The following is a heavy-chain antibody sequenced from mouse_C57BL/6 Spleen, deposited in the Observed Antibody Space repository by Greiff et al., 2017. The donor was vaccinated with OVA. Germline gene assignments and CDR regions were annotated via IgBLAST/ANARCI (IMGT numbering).Heavy chain of an antibody. J-gene: IGHJ1*03. D-gene: IGHD2-4*01. CDR3: ARASIYYDSQWYFDV. V-gene: IGHV1-80*01. CDR1: GYAFSSYW. Sequence: QVQLQQSGAELVKPGASVKISCKASGYAFSSYWMNWVKQRPGKGLEWIGQIYPGDGDTNYNGKFKGKATLTADKSSSTAYMQLSSLTSEDSAVYFCARASIYYDSQWYFDVWGTGTTVTVSS. CDR2: IYPGDGDT.